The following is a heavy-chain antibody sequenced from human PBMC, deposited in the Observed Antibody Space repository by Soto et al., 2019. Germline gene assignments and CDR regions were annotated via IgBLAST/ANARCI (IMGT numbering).Heavy chain of an antibody. Sequence: PSETLSLTCAVYGGSFRGYYWSWIRQPPGKGLEWIGEINHSGSTNYNPSLKSRVTISVDTSKNQFSLKLSSVTAADTAVYYCARGDIREESGLDYWGQGTLVTVSS. CDR2: INHSGST. CDR1: GGSFRGYY. J-gene: IGHJ4*02. D-gene: IGHD3-10*01. CDR3: ARGDIREESGLDY. V-gene: IGHV4-34*01.